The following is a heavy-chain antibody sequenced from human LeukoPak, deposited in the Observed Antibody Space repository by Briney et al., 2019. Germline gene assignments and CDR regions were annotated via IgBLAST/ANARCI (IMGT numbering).Heavy chain of an antibody. Sequence: GRSLRLSCAASGFTFSSYAMHWVRQAPGKGLEWVAVISYDGSNKYYADSVKGRFTISRDNSKNTLYLQMNSLRAEDTAVYYCARDGGPRIAMADEFDYWGQGTLVTVSS. CDR2: ISYDGSNK. D-gene: IGHD6-19*01. CDR3: ARDGGPRIAMADEFDY. J-gene: IGHJ4*02. V-gene: IGHV3-30-3*01. CDR1: GFTFSSYA.